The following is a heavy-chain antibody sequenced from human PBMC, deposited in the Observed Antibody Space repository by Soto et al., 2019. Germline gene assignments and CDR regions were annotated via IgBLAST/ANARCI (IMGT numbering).Heavy chain of an antibody. V-gene: IGHV3-11*01. D-gene: IGHD2-15*01. CDR3: ARGNNGNCVGASCYDAFDV. J-gene: IGHJ3*01. Sequence: QVHLVESGGGLVKPGGSLRLSCAASGFTFSDYYMTWIRQAPGKGLEWVSYISSTGSNLYHADSVKGRFTISRDNAKNLLYLQMNSLRAEDTAVYYCARGNNGNCVGASCYDAFDVWGPGTVVTVSS. CDR1: GFTFSDYY. CDR2: ISSTGSNL.